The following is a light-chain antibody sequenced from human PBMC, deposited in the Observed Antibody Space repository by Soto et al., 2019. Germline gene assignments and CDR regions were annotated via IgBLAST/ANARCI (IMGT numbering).Light chain of an antibody. Sequence: QAVVTQPPSVSAATGQKVSISCSGTSSNLGKNSVSWYQHLPGTAPRLLIYDNNKRPSGIPDRFSGSKSATSATLGITGLQTGDEADYYCGTWDDSLSAGVFGGGTKLTVL. J-gene: IGLJ2*01. V-gene: IGLV1-51*01. CDR1: SSNLGKNS. CDR2: DNN. CDR3: GTWDDSLSAGV.